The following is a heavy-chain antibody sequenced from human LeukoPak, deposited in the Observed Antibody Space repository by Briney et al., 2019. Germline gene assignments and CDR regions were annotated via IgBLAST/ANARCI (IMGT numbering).Heavy chain of an antibody. CDR1: GYTFIAYY. CDR2: ISAYNGNT. V-gene: IGHV1-18*04. J-gene: IGHJ4*02. CDR3: ATTIGARLMYFDY. Sequence: ASVKVSCKASGYTFIAYYMPWVRQAPGQGLEWMGWISAYNGNTNYAQNLQGRVTMTTDTSTSTAYMEVRSLRSDDTAVYYCATTIGARLMYFDYWGQGTLVTVSS. D-gene: IGHD6-6*01.